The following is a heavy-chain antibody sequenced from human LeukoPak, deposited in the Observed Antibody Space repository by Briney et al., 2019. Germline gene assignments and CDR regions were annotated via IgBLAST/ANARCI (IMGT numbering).Heavy chain of an antibody. CDR2: IYHTGST. CDR3: ARDRGTTGYYYLDS. CDR1: GGPLTEYY. J-gene: IGHJ4*02. D-gene: IGHD1-26*01. Sequence: SEALSVTCSDSGGPLTEYYWSWVRQPPGKGLEWIGYIYHTGSTNYSPSLKSRLTMSVDASRNQFSLKLVSVTAADTGVYYCARDRGTTGYYYLDSGGQGILVTVSA. V-gene: IGHV4-59*01.